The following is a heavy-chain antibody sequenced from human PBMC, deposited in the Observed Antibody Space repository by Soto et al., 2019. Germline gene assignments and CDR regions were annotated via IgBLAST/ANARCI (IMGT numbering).Heavy chain of an antibody. CDR3: ARDYGYDYYYYGMDV. CDR1: GYTFTSYG. V-gene: IGHV1-18*01. J-gene: IGHJ6*02. Sequence: ASVKVSCKASGYTFTSYGISWVRQAPGQGLEWMGWISAYNGNTNYAQKLQGRVTMTTDTSTSTAYMELRSLRSDDTAVYYCARDYGYDYYYYGMDVWGQGTTVTVSS. CDR2: ISAYNGNT. D-gene: IGHD3-3*01.